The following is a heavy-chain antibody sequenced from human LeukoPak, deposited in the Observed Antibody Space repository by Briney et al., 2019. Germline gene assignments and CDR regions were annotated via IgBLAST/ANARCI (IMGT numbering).Heavy chain of an antibody. Sequence: SETLSLTCAVYGGSFSGYYWNWIRQPPGKGLEWIGEINHSGSTNYNPSLKSRVTISVDTSKNQFSLRLSSVTAADTAVYYCARVEKSLPPNYWGQGTLVTVSS. D-gene: IGHD4-11*01. CDR1: GGSFSGYY. CDR3: ARVEKSLPPNY. CDR2: INHSGST. J-gene: IGHJ4*02. V-gene: IGHV4-34*01.